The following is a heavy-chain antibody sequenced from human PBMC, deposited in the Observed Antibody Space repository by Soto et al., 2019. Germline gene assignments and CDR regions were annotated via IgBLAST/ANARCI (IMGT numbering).Heavy chain of an antibody. CDR3: ARGSRGEDGYNPNPTFDY. Sequence: QVQLQESGPGLVKPSETLSLTCTVSGGSVSSGSYYWSWIRQPPGKGLEWIGYIYYSGSTNYNPSLKSRVTISVDTSKHQCSLKLSSVTAADTAVYYCARGSRGEDGYNPNPTFDYWGQGTLVTVSS. CDR1: GGSVSSGSYY. V-gene: IGHV4-61*01. J-gene: IGHJ4*02. D-gene: IGHD5-12*01. CDR2: IYYSGST.